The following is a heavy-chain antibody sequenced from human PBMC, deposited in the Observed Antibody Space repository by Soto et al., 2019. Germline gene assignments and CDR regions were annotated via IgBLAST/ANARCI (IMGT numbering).Heavy chain of an antibody. J-gene: IGHJ4*02. D-gene: IGHD3-3*01. V-gene: IGHV4-31*03. CDR3: ARKQAGFFYGIDY. CDR2: IDDSGYT. Sequence: SETLSLTCTVSGGSISTGGYYWSWIRQYPGKGLEWLGYIDDSGYTFYNPSLQSRLTLSMDTSKNQFSLKLSSATAADTAVYFCARKQAGFFYGIDYWGQGTLVTVSS. CDR1: GGSISTGGYY.